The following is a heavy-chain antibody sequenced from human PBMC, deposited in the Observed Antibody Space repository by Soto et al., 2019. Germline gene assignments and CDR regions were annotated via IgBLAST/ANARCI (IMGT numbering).Heavy chain of an antibody. J-gene: IGHJ4*02. V-gene: IGHV4-34*01. CDR3: ARGRIAVAHAPFDY. CDR1: GGSFSGYY. CDR2: INHSGST. D-gene: IGHD6-19*01. Sequence: QVQLQQWGAGLLKPSETLSLTCAVYGGSFSGYYWSWIRQPPGKGLEWIGEINHSGSTNYNPSLKSRVTISVDTSKNQFSLKLSSVTAADTAVYYCARGRIAVAHAPFDYWGQGTLVTVSS.